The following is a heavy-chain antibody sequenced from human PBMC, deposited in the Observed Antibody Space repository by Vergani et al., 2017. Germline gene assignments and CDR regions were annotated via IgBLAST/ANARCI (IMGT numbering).Heavy chain of an antibody. CDR1: GFTFVNSD. CDR2: ISGSGRST. Sequence: EVQLVESGGGLVQPGGSLRLSCAASGFTFVNSDLSWVRQAPGKGLAWVATISGSGRSTYFADSVKGRFSISRDNSKSTLHLQMNSLRVEDTAIYYCARVKIDFGTYFFDSWGHGTLVTVSS. CDR3: ARVKIDFGTYFFDS. D-gene: IGHD1-1*01. V-gene: IGHV3-23*04. J-gene: IGHJ4*01.